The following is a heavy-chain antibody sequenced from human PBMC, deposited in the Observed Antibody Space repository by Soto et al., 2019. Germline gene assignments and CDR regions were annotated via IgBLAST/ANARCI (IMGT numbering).Heavy chain of an antibody. CDR3: AKGGPDGFCSGGRCYFDY. J-gene: IGHJ4*02. Sequence: EVRLVESGGGLVQPGRSLRLSCAASGFTFDDYAMHWVRRVPGKGLEWVSSISWNSNIIGYADSVKGRFTISRDNAKNSLYLPMNSLRPEDTALYYCAKGGPDGFCSGGRCYFDYWGQGTLVTVSS. V-gene: IGHV3-9*01. D-gene: IGHD2-15*01. CDR2: ISWNSNII. CDR1: GFTFDDYA.